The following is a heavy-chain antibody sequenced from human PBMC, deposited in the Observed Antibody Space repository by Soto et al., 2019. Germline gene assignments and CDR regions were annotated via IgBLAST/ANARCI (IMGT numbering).Heavy chain of an antibody. CDR1: GFTFTSSA. Sequence: QMQLVQSGPEVKKPGTSVKVSCKASGFTFTSSAVQWVRQARGQRLEWIGWIVVGSGNTNYAQKFHKSVTITRDMSTSTAYMEMSSLRSEDTAVYYCAASWELPIDYWGQGTLVTVSS. V-gene: IGHV1-58*01. J-gene: IGHJ4*02. CDR2: IVVGSGNT. CDR3: AASWELPIDY. D-gene: IGHD1-26*01.